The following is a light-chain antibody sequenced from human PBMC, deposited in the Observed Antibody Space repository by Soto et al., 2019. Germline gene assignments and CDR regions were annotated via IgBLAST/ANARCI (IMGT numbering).Light chain of an antibody. V-gene: IGLV2-14*01. J-gene: IGLJ2*01. CDR1: SSDVGGYNF. CDR3: SSWTSSTTQV. Sequence: QSALTQPASVSGSPGQSITISCTGTSSDVGGYNFVSWYQQHPGKAPKLMIFEVNNWPSGVSNRFSGSKSGNTASLTISGLQAEDEADYYCSSWTSSTTQVLGGGTKVTVL. CDR2: EVN.